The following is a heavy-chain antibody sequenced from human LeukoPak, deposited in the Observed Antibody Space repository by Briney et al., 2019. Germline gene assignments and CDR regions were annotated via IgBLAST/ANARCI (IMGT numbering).Heavy chain of an antibody. Sequence: PGGSLRLSCAASGFTFSRLAMTWVRQAPGKGLKWASTISASGPYYADAVRGRFTISRDNSRNTLSLQMDSLRAEDTAVYYCAKDHESDGYPCLDHWGLGTLVTVSS. V-gene: IGHV3-23*01. CDR2: ISASGP. J-gene: IGHJ4*02. CDR3: AKDHESDGYPCLDH. D-gene: IGHD3-22*01. CDR1: GFTFSRLA.